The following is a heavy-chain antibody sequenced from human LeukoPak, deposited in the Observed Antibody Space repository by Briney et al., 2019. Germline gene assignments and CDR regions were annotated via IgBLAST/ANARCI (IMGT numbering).Heavy chain of an antibody. CDR2: IYYSGST. CDR1: GGSISSSSYY. D-gene: IGHD2-2*01. J-gene: IGHJ3*02. V-gene: IGHV4-39*07. Sequence: ETLSLTCTVSGGSISSSSYYWGWIRQPPGKGLEWIGSIYYSGSTYYNPSLKSRVTISVDTAKKQFSLELISVTAADTAVYFCARKYCSTTSCSYGFDIWAQGTMVTVSS. CDR3: ARKYCSTTSCSYGFDI.